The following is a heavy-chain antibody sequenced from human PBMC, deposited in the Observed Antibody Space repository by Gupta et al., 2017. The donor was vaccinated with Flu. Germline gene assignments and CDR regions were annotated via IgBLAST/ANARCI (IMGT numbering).Heavy chain of an antibody. Sequence: QVQLVESGGGVVQPGRSLRLPCAASGFTFSTYGMHWVRQAPGKGLEWVAVIWYDGSNKYYADSVKGRFTISRDNSKNTLYLQMNSLRAEDTAVYYCARDPQSNYVWGSYRRYYYYYMDVWGKGTTVTVSS. CDR3: ARDPQSNYVWGSYRRYYYYYMDV. J-gene: IGHJ6*03. V-gene: IGHV3-33*01. D-gene: IGHD3-16*02. CDR2: IWYDGSNK. CDR1: GFTFSTYG.